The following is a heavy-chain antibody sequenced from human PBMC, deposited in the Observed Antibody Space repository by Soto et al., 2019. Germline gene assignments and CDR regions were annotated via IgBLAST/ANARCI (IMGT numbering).Heavy chain of an antibody. D-gene: IGHD3-3*01. CDR1: GYRFASYR. V-gene: IGHV5-51*01. CDR2: IDPSDSDI. CDR3: ARSFFDNFDY. J-gene: IGHJ4*01. Sequence: EVQLVQSGPEEKKPGESLKISCKGSGYRFASYRIAWVRQMPGKGLEWMGIIDPSDSDIRYSPSFQGQVTISADKSISTAYLQWSSLKASDTAIYYCARSFFDNFDYGGHGTLVTVSS.